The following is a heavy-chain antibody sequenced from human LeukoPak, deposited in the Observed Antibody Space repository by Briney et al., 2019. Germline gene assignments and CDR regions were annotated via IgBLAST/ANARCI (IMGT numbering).Heavy chain of an antibody. J-gene: IGHJ4*02. CDR1: VGTFSRYT. Sequence: PMKVSCKASVGTFSRYTISWVRQAPGQGLEWMGRIIPTLAIANYAQKFQGTVTITADKSTSTAYMELSSLRSEGTAVYYCARGYCSGGSCHSLDYWGEGTLVTVSS. D-gene: IGHD2-15*01. CDR3: ARGYCSGGSCHSLDY. V-gene: IGHV1-69*02. CDR2: IIPTLAIA.